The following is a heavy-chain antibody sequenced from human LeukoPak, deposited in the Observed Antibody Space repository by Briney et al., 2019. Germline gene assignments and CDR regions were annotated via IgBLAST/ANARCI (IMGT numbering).Heavy chain of an antibody. J-gene: IGHJ4*02. CDR3: ARLLAYGSGGEAFDY. Sequence: GGSLRLSCATSGFIFSHHGMNWVRQAPGKGLEWVSGIRADAVTTYYADSVKGRFTISRDNAKNSLYLQMNSLRAEDTAVYYCARLLAYGSGGEAFDYWGQGTLVTVSS. CDR1: GFIFSHHG. CDR2: IRADAVTT. V-gene: IGHV3-48*04. D-gene: IGHD3-10*01.